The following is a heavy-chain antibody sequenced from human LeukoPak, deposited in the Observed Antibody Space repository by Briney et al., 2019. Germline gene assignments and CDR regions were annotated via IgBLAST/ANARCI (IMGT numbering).Heavy chain of an antibody. Sequence: GGSLRLSCAASGFTFEDYTRHWVRQAPGKTLERVSLISWDGTPYYTDSVKGRFTISRDNSKNSLYLQMDTLRSEDTAFYYCVKDLSYESSGYVFDYWGQGTLVTVSS. V-gene: IGHV3-43*01. D-gene: IGHD3-22*01. J-gene: IGHJ4*02. CDR3: VKDLSYESSGYVFDY. CDR1: GFTFEDYT. CDR2: ISWDGTP.